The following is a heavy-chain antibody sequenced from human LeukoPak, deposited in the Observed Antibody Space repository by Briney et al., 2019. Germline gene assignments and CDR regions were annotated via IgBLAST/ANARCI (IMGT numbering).Heavy chain of an antibody. CDR1: GGTFSSYT. CDR3: ARDVDCTNGVCYTYWYFDL. D-gene: IGHD2-8*01. J-gene: IGHJ2*01. V-gene: IGHV1-69*10. Sequence: SVKVSFKASGGTFSSYTIRWVRQAPGQGGEWMGRIIPILGIANYAQKFQGRVTITADKSTSTDYMELSSLRSEDTAVYSCARDVDCTNGVCYTYWYFDLWGRGTLVTVSS. CDR2: IIPILGIA.